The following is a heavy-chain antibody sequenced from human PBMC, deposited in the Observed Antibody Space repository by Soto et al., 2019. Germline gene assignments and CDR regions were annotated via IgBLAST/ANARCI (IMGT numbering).Heavy chain of an antibody. D-gene: IGHD3-10*01. J-gene: IGHJ6*02. V-gene: IGHV3-66*01. CDR1: GLSVSRNY. CDR2: IYSGGLT. CDR3: ARAGSVLLLWTRDGMDV. Sequence: GGSLRLSCAASGLSVSRNYMSWVRQAPGKGLEWVSLIYSGGLTYYADSVKGRFTISRDSSKNTLYLQMDSLRAEDTAVYYCARAGSVLLLWTRDGMDVWGQATTVTVSS.